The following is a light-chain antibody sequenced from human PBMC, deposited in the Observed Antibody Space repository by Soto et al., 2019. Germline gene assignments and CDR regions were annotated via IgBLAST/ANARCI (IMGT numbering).Light chain of an antibody. CDR1: QSVSSH. J-gene: IGKJ1*01. Sequence: EIELTQSPATLSLSPGERATLSCRASQSVSSHLAWFQQKPGQAPRLLIHGASTRATGFPARFSGSGSGTDFTLTISSLQSEDFAVYYCQQYGNWPWTFGQGTKVDIK. CDR3: QQYGNWPWT. V-gene: IGKV3-15*01. CDR2: GAS.